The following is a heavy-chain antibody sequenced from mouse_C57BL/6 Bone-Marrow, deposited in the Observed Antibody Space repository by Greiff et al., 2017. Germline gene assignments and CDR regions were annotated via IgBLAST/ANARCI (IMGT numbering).Heavy chain of an antibody. CDR3: LRHREIYYYGSSFAWFAY. J-gene: IGHJ3*01. CDR1: GFSFNTYA. CDR2: IRSKSNNYAT. V-gene: IGHV10-1*01. D-gene: IGHD1-1*01. Sequence: EVKLMESGGGLVQPKGSLKLSCAASGFSFNTYAMNWVRQAPGKGLEWVARIRSKSNNYATYYGDSGKDRFTISRDDSESMLYLQMNNLKTEDTAMYYCLRHREIYYYGSSFAWFAYWGQGTLVTVSA.